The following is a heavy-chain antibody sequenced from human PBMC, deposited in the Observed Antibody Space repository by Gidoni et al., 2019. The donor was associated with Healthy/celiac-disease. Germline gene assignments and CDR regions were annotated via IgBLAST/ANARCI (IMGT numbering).Heavy chain of an antibody. J-gene: IGHJ3*02. D-gene: IGHD6-19*01. CDR3: AKAGAVAGPSAFDI. CDR1: GFTFRSYA. Sequence: EVQLLVSGGGLVQPGGSLRLSCAASGFTFRSYALSWVRQAPGKGLEWVSAISGSGGSTYYADSVKGRFTISRDNTKNTLYLQRNSVRAEETAVYYCAKAGAVAGPSAFDIWGQGTMVTVSS. CDR2: ISGSGGST. V-gene: IGHV3-23*01.